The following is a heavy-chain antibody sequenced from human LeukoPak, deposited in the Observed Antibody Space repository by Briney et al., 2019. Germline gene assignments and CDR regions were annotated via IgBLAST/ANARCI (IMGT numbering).Heavy chain of an antibody. CDR3: ARDLADSGQYYYDSSGNSRDWFDP. D-gene: IGHD3-22*01. Sequence: GASVKVSCKASGYTFTSYAMNWVRQAPGQGLEWMGWINTNTGNPTYAQGSTGRFVFSLDTSVSTAYLQISSLKAEDTAVYYCARDLADSGQYYYDSSGNSRDWFDPWGQGTLVTVSS. J-gene: IGHJ5*02. CDR1: GYTFTSYA. CDR2: INTNTGNP. V-gene: IGHV7-4-1*02.